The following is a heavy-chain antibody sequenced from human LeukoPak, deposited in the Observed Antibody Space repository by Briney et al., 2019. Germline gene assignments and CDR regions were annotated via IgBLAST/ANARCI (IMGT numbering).Heavy chain of an antibody. CDR1: GYTFTGYY. CDR3: ARERTVTRNWFDP. D-gene: IGHD4-17*01. V-gene: IGHV1-2*02. CDR2: INPNSGGT. Sequence: GASVKVSCKASGYTFTGYYMHWVRQAPGQGLEWMGWINPNSGGTNYAQKFQGRVTMTRDTSISTAYMELSRLRSDDTAVYYCARERTVTRNWFDPWGQGTLVTVSP. J-gene: IGHJ5*02.